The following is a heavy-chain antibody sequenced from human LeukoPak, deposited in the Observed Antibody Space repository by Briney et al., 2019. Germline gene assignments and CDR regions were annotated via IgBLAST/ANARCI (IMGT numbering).Heavy chain of an antibody. J-gene: IGHJ4*02. CDR2: ISINGGST. CDR1: GFTFSSYA. D-gene: IGHD6-13*01. Sequence: PGGSLRLSCSASGFTFSSYAMHWVRQAPGKGLEYVSAISINGGSTYYADSVKGRFTISRDNSKNTLYLQMSSLRAEDTAVYYCVKDPSKSSSWYYFDYWGQGTLVTVSS. CDR3: VKDPSKSSSWYYFDY. V-gene: IGHV3-64D*09.